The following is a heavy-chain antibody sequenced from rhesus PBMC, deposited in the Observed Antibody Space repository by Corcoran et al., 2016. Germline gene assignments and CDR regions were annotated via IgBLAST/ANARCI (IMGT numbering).Heavy chain of an antibody. CDR1: GGSISQSY. V-gene: IGHV4-165*02. D-gene: IGHD3-28*01. J-gene: IGHJ4*01. CDR3: ARNEYYYDSGYIY. CDR2: IGGSSGST. Sequence: QVQLQESGPGLVKPSETLSLTCAVSGGSISQSYWNWIRQPPGTGLEWIGYIGGSSGSTYYTPSLKSRVTISTDTSKNEFSLKLSSVTAADTAVYYCARNEYYYDSGYIYWGQGVLVTVSS.